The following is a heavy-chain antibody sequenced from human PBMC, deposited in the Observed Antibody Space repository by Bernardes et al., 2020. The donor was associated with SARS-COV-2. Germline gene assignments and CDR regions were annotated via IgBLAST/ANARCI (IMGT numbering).Heavy chain of an antibody. CDR3: AKDPVRWATVFYYFDS. J-gene: IGHJ4*02. D-gene: IGHD4-17*01. CDR1: GFSFGSYA. V-gene: IGHV3-23*01. Sequence: GGSLRLSCAASGFSFGSYAMSWVRQAPGKGLEWVSGISGRGGSTDYADSVKGRFTISRDNSENTLYLQMNSLRAEDTALYYCAKDPVRWATVFYYFDSWGQGTLVTVSS. CDR2: ISGRGGST.